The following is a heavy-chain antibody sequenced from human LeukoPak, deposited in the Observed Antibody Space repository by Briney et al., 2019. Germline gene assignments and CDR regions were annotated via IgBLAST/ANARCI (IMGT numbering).Heavy chain of an antibody. D-gene: IGHD6-13*01. V-gene: IGHV3-11*01. CDR3: ARSWKLAAATPPGKV. J-gene: IGHJ4*02. CDR1: GFTFSDYY. Sequence: GGSLRLSCAASGFTFSDYYMSWIRQAPGKGLEWVSSISSSGSTIYYADSVKGRFTISRDNAKNSLYLQMNSLRAEDTAVYYCARSWKLAAATPPGKVWGQGTLVTVSS. CDR2: ISSSGSTI.